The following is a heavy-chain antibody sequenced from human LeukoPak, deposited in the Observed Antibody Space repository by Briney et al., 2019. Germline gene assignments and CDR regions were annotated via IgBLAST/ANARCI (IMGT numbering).Heavy chain of an antibody. V-gene: IGHV1-8*03. D-gene: IGHD3-22*01. CDR3: ARGLNYYDSSGYYESPYAFDI. J-gene: IGHJ3*02. CDR2: MNPNSGNT. CDR1: GYTFTSYD. Sequence: GASVKVSCKASGYTFTSYDINWVRQATGQGLEWMGWMNPNSGNTGYAQKFQGRVTITRNTSISIAYMELSSLRSEDTAVYYCARGLNYYDSSGYYESPYAFDIWGQGTMVTVSS.